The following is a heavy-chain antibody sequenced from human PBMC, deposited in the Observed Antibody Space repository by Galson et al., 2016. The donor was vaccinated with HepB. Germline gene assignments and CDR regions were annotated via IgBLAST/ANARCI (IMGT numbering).Heavy chain of an antibody. CDR1: GLTFSSYG. D-gene: IGHD6-13*01. CDR2: ISYDGSNE. V-gene: IGHV3-30*18. Sequence: SLRLSCAASGLTFSSYGMHWVRQAPGKGLDWVSIISYDGSNEDYADSVKGRFTISRDNSKNTLYLQMNSLRPADTAVYYCAKVAGAGRYVGASDIWGQGTMVTVAS. J-gene: IGHJ3*02. CDR3: AKVAGAGRYVGASDI.